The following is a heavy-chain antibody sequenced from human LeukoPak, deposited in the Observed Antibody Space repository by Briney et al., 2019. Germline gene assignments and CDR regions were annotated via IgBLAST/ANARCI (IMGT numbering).Heavy chain of an antibody. CDR3: VRDMRRAVALDY. CDR1: GFTFSDYT. Sequence: SGGSLRLSCAASGFTFSDYTMNWVRQAPGKGLEWVSSISGSSSHIYYADSVKGRSTITRDNAATSLYLQTNSLRAEDTAVYYCVRDMRRAVALDYWGQGTLVTVSS. V-gene: IGHV3-21*01. CDR2: ISGSSSHI. D-gene: IGHD6-19*01. J-gene: IGHJ4*02.